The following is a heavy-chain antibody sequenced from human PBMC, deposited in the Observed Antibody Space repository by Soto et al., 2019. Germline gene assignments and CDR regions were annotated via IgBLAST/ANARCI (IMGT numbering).Heavy chain of an antibody. CDR1: GGSFSGYY. CDR2: INHSGST. D-gene: IGHD2-2*01. CDR3: ARGFYCSSTSCRNWFDP. V-gene: IGHV4-34*01. Sequence: SETLSLTCAVYGGSFSGYYWSWIRQPPGKGLEWIGEINHSGSTNYNPSLKSRVTISVDTSKNQFSLKLSSVTAADTAVYYCARGFYCSSTSCRNWFDPWGQGTLVT. J-gene: IGHJ5*02.